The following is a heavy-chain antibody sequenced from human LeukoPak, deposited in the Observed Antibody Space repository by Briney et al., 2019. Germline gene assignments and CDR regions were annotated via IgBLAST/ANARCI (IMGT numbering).Heavy chain of an antibody. Sequence: PSETLSLTCAVYGGSFSGYYWSWIRQPPGKGLEWIGEINHSGSTNYNPSLKSRVTISVDTSKNQFSLELSSVTAADTAVYYCARGGRGITIFGAKDYWGQGTLVTVSS. CDR2: INHSGST. CDR3: ARGGRGITIFGAKDY. J-gene: IGHJ4*02. CDR1: GGSFSGYY. D-gene: IGHD3-3*01. V-gene: IGHV4-34*01.